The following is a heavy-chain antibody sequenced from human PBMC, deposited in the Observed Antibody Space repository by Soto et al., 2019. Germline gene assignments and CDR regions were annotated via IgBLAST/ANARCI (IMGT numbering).Heavy chain of an antibody. V-gene: IGHV3-23*01. J-gene: IGHJ5*02. CDR2: ISGSGGNT. D-gene: IGHD2-21*01. CDR1: GFTFSTFA. CDR3: SKCDVLMTTSEGWCNWFDP. Sequence: EVQLLESGGSLVQPGGSLGLSCAASGFTFSTFAMNWVRQAPGEGLEWVSSISGSGGNTQYADSVKGRVTISRDNSKNTLYLQMNTLRAEDTAIYYCSKCDVLMTTSEGWCNWFDPWGQGTLVIVSS.